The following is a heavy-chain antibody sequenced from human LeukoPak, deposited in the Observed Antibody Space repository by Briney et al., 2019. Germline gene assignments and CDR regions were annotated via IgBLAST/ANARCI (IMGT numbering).Heavy chain of an antibody. V-gene: IGHV4-39*01. J-gene: IGHJ6*03. CDR3: ARNGGGIAAAGTRYYYYYYMDV. CDR2: IYYSGST. CDR1: GGSISSSNYY. D-gene: IGHD6-13*01. Sequence: SETLSLTCTVSGGSISSSNYYWGWIRQPPGKGLEWIGNIYYSGSTYYNPSLKSRVTISVDTSKNQFSLKLNSVTAADTAVYYCARNGGGIAAAGTRYYYYYYMDVWGKGTTVTVSS.